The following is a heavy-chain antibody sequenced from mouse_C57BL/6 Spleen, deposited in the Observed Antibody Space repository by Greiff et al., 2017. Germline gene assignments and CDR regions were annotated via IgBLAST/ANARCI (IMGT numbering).Heavy chain of an antibody. CDR1: GFTFSDYG. CDR2: ISSGSSTI. D-gene: IGHD1-1*01. J-gene: IGHJ1*03. V-gene: IGHV5-17*01. Sequence: EVQLVESGGGLVKPGGSLKLSCAASGFTFSDYGMHWVRQAPEKGLEWVAYISSGSSTIYYADTVKGRFTISRDNAKNTLFLQMTSLRSEDTAMYYCARGIHYYGSSHWYFDVWGTGTTVTVSS. CDR3: ARGIHYYGSSHWYFDV.